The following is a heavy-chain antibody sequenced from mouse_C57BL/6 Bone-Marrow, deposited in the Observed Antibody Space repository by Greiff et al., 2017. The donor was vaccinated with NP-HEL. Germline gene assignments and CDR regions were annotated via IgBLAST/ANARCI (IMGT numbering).Heavy chain of an antibody. CDR3: AMGGLRRAMDY. CDR2: INPGSGGT. J-gene: IGHJ4*01. Sequence: QVQLQQSGAELVRPGTSVKVSCKASGYAFTNYLIEWVKQRPGQGLEWIGVINPGSGGTNYNEKFKGKATLTADKSSSTAYMQLSSLTSEDSAVYFCAMGGLRRAMDYWGQGTSVTVSS. V-gene: IGHV1-54*01. CDR1: GYAFTNYL. D-gene: IGHD2-2*01.